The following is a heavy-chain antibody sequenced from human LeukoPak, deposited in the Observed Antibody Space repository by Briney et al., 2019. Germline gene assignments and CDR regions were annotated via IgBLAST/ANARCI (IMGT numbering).Heavy chain of an antibody. J-gene: IGHJ6*04. CDR3: ARPPGGILDCSSTSCYGPPGNYYYYGMDV. CDR1: GSTFSSYA. Sequence: SVKVSCKASGSTFSSYAISWVRQAPGQGLEWMGGIIPIFGTANYAQKFQGRVTITADESTSTAYMELSSLRSEDTAVYYCARPPGGILDCSSTSCYGPPGNYYYYGMDVWGKGPTVTVSS. V-gene: IGHV1-69*01. CDR2: IIPIFGTA. D-gene: IGHD2-2*01.